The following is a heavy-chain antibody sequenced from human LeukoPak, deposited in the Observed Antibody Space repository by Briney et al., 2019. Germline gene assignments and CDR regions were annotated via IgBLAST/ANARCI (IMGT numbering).Heavy chain of an antibody. J-gene: IGHJ4*02. CDR1: GFTFSDYY. V-gene: IGHV3-11*04. Sequence: GGSLRLSCAASGFTFSDYYMSWIRQAPGKGLEWVSYISSSGSTIYYADSVKGRFTISRDNAKNSLYLQMNSLRAEDTAVYYCATAPHGIFTFWSGYSDPLDYWGQGTLVTVSS. CDR2: ISSSGSTI. D-gene: IGHD3-3*01. CDR3: ATAPHGIFTFWSGYSDPLDY.